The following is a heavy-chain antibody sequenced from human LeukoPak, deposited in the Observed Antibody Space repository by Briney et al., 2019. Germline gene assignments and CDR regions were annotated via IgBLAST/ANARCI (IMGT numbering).Heavy chain of an antibody. D-gene: IGHD3-9*01. CDR2: INPSGGST. CDR1: GYTFTSYD. Sequence: ASVKVSCKASGYTFTSYDINWVRQATGQGLEWMGIINPSGGSTSYAQKFQGRVTMTRDTSTSTVYMELSSLRSEDTAVYYCAWQGYYDILTGYYTSHGFDPWGQGTLVTVSS. V-gene: IGHV1-46*01. CDR3: AWQGYYDILTGYYTSHGFDP. J-gene: IGHJ5*02.